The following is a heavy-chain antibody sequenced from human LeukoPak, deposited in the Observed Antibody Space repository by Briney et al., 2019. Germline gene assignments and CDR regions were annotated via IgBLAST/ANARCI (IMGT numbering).Heavy chain of an antibody. D-gene: IGHD4-17*01. V-gene: IGHV4-39*01. Sequence: SETLSLTCTVSGGSISSSSYCWGWIRQPPGKGLEWIGSIYYSGSTFYNPSLKSRVTISVDTSKNQLSLKLSSVTAADTAVYYCARRPRLFWFDPWGQGTLVTVSS. J-gene: IGHJ5*02. CDR1: GGSISSSSYC. CDR2: IYYSGST. CDR3: ARRPRLFWFDP.